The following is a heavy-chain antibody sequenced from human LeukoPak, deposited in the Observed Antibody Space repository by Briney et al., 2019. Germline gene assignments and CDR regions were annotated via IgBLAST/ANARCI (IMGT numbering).Heavy chain of an antibody. J-gene: IGHJ4*02. V-gene: IGHV3-33*08. CDR3: ARASGPFDY. CDR2: IWNDGSNK. CDR1: GFTFSNYG. D-gene: IGHD3-10*01. Sequence: GGSLRLSCAASGFTFSNYGMHWVRQAPGKGLEWVAVIWNDGSNKYYADSVKGRFTISRDNSKNTLYLQMNSLRADDTAVYSCARASGPFDYWGQGTLVTVSS.